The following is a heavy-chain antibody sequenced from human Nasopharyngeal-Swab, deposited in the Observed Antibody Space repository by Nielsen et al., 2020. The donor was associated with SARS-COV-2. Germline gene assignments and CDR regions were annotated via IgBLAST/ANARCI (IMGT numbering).Heavy chain of an antibody. J-gene: IGHJ2*01. CDR1: GGSINGYY. Sequence: SETLSLTCSVSGGSINGYYWSWIRQPPGKGLEWIGYVYFSGSTNYNPSLKSRVTISVDTSKNQFSLKLTSVTAADTAVYYCARAANSGDWYFDLWGRGTLVTVSS. CDR3: ARAANSGDWYFDL. CDR2: VYFSGST. D-gene: IGHD1-26*01. V-gene: IGHV4-59*13.